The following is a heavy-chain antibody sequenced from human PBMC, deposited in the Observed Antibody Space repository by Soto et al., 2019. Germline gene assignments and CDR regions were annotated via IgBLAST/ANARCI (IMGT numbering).Heavy chain of an antibody. V-gene: IGHV1-3*01. Sequence: ASVKVSCKASGYTFTSYAMHWVRQAPGQRLEWMGWINAGNGNTKYSQKFQGRVTITRDTSASTAYMELSSLRSEDTAVYYCAREVPFLLPANYYYYYRMDVWGQRATVTGSS. J-gene: IGHJ6*02. CDR1: GYTFTSYA. CDR2: INAGNGNT. CDR3: AREVPFLLPANYYYYYRMDV. D-gene: IGHD2-2*01.